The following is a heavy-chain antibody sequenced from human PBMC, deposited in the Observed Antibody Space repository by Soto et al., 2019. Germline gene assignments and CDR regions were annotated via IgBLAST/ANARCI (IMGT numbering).Heavy chain of an antibody. CDR2: VYESGYT. D-gene: IGHD5-18*01. J-gene: IGHJ5*02. CDR3: VRALQNTAMVYPWFDP. CDR1: VASVSTGAYY. Sequence: KPSETLSLTCTVSVASVSTGAYYWGGLGQRPGRGLEWIGYVYESGYTYYNMSLKSRLTISLDRYNNQFSLGLTSVTAADTAVYYCVRALQNTAMVYPWFDPWGQGTMVPVSS. V-gene: IGHV4-31*03.